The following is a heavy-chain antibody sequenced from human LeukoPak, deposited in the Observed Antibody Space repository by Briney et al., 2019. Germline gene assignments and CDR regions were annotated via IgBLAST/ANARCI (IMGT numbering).Heavy chain of an antibody. J-gene: IGHJ4*02. CDR2: ISYDGSNK. D-gene: IGHD1-26*01. CDR3: AKRIVGPYFYYFDY. Sequence: QPGRSLRLSCAASGFTFSSYGMHWVRPAPGKGLEWVAVISYDGSNKYHADSVKGRFTISRDNSKNTLYLQMNSLRAEDTAVYYCAKRIVGPYFYYFDYWGQGTLVTVSS. V-gene: IGHV3-30*18. CDR1: GFTFSSYG.